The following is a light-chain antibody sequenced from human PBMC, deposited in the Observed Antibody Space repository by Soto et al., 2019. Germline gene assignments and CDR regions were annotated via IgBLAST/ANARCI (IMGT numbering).Light chain of an antibody. CDR3: QQYATSPIT. CDR1: QSVPRDY. Sequence: ENVLTQSPATLSLSPGERATLSCGASQSVPRDYLAWYQQKPGLAPRLLIYDASTRAIGIPDRFSGSGSGTDFTLTVSRLEPEDFAVYYCQQYATSPITFGQGTRLDIK. CDR2: DAS. J-gene: IGKJ5*01. V-gene: IGKV3D-20*01.